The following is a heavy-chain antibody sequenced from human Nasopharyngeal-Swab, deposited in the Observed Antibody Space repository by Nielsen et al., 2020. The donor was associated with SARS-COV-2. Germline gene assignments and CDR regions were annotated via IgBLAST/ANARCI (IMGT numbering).Heavy chain of an antibody. J-gene: IGHJ4*02. CDR1: GYTFTSYG. V-gene: IGHV1-18*01. D-gene: IGHD3-22*01. CDR2: ISAYNGNT. CDR3: ARLPYYYDSSGHLYYFDY. Sequence: ASVKVSCKASGYTFTSYGISWVRQAPGQGLEWMGWISAYNGNTNYAQKLQGRVTMTTDTSTSTAYMELRSLRSDDTAVYYCARLPYYYDSSGHLYYFDYWGQGTLVTVSS.